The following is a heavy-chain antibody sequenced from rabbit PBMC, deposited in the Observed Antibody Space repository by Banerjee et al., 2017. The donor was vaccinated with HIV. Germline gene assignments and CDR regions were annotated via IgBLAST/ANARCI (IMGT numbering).Heavy chain of an antibody. CDR1: GFSFSTTYY. D-gene: IGHD8-1*01. V-gene: IGHV1S40*01. CDR2: IDAGSTGST. CDR3: ARDTGSSFSSYGMDL. Sequence: QSLEESGGDLVKPGASLTLTCTASGFSFSTTYYMCWVRQAPGKGLDWIACIDAGSTGSTYYASWAKGRFTISKPSSTTVTLQMTSLTVADTATYFCARDTGSSFSSYGMDLWGPGTLVTVS. J-gene: IGHJ6*01.